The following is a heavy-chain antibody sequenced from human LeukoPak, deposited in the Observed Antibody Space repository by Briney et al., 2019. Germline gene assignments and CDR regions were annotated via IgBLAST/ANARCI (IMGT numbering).Heavy chain of an antibody. J-gene: IGHJ4*02. D-gene: IGHD4-17*01. CDR1: GYSISSGYY. Sequence: SETLSLTCTVSGYSISSGYYWGWIRQPPGKGLEWIGSIYHSGSTYYNPPLKSRVTISVDTSKNQFSLKLSSVTAADTAVYYCARGPHDYGDYATLMDFDYWGQGTLVTVSS. CDR2: IYHSGST. CDR3: ARGPHDYGDYATLMDFDY. V-gene: IGHV4-38-2*02.